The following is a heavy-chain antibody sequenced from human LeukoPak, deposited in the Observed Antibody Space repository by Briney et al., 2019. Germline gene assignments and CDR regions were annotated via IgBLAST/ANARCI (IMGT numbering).Heavy chain of an antibody. CDR1: GGSISSGSYY. V-gene: IGHV4-61*02. J-gene: IGHJ4*02. CDR2: IYTSGTT. CDR3: ARDGGWNGFDY. Sequence: PSQTLSLTCTVSGGSISSGSYYWSWIRQPAGKGLEWIGRIYTSGTTNYNPSLKSRVTISVDTSKNQFSLRLTSVTAADTAVYYCARDGGWNGFDYWGQGTLVTVSS. D-gene: IGHD1-1*01.